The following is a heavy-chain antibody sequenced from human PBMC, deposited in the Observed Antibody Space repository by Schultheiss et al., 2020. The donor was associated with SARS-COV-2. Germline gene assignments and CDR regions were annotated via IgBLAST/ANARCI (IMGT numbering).Heavy chain of an antibody. J-gene: IGHJ3*01. CDR2: ISSSGSTI. CDR3: AREIGGYSYGS. V-gene: IGHV3-11*04. D-gene: IGHD5-18*01. Sequence: GGSLRLSCAASGFTVSSNYMSWVRQAPGKGLEWVSYISSSGSTIYYADSVKGRFTISRDNAKNSLYLQMNSLRAEDTAVYYCAREIGGYSYGSWGQGTMVTVSS. CDR1: GFTVSSNY.